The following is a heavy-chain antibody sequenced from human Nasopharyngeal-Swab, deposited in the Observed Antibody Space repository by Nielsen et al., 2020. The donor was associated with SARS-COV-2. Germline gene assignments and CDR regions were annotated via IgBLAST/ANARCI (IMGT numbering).Heavy chain of an antibody. V-gene: IGHV1-46*01. D-gene: IGHD6-19*01. J-gene: IGHJ2*01. CDR3: ARELHSSGWGTPHWYFDL. Sequence: WVRQAPGQGLEWMGIINPSGGSTSSAQKFQGRVTMTRDTSTSTVYMELSSLRSEDTAVSYCARELHSSGWGTPHWYFDLWGRGTLVTVSS. CDR2: INPSGGST.